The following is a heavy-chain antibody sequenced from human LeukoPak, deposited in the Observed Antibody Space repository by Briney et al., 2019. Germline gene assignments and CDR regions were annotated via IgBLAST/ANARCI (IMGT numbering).Heavy chain of an antibody. CDR2: INHSGST. Sequence: SETLSLTCAVYGGSFSGHYWSWIRQPPGKGLEWIGEINHSGSTNYNPSLKSRVTISVDTSRNQFSLKLNSVTAADTAIYYCASMSGYYSKFDYWGQGTLVTVSS. D-gene: IGHD3-22*01. CDR3: ASMSGYYSKFDY. J-gene: IGHJ4*02. V-gene: IGHV4-34*09. CDR1: GGSFSGHY.